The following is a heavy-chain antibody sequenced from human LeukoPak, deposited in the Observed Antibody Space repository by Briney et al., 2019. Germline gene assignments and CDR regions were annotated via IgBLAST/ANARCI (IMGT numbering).Heavy chain of an antibody. V-gene: IGHV4-4*07. CDR2: IYTSGST. CDR1: GGSISSYY. D-gene: IGHD1-26*01. CDR3: GRGVGATLPFFVSVLFDP. Sequence: SETLSLTCTVSGGSISSYYWSWIRQPAGKGLEWIGRIYTSGSTNYNPSLKSRVTMSVDTSKNQFSLKLSSVTAADTAVYYCGRGVGATLPFFVSVLFDPWGQGTLVTVCS. J-gene: IGHJ5*02.